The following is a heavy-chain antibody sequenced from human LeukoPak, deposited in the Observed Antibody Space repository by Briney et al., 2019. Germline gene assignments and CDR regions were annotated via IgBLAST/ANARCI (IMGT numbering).Heavy chain of an antibody. CDR3: ARILARQFTSFSDSRPYSYYYMDV. J-gene: IGHJ6*03. Sequence: SETLSLTCTVSGDSISSPSSYWGWIRQPPEKGLEWIATIHSSGSTYSNPSLKSRVTISVHTSKNQLSLKLISLTAADTAVYYCARILARQFTSFSDSRPYSYYYMDVWGKGTTVTVSS. V-gene: IGHV4-39*07. CDR1: GDSISSPSSY. D-gene: IGHD2-21*01. CDR2: IHSSGST.